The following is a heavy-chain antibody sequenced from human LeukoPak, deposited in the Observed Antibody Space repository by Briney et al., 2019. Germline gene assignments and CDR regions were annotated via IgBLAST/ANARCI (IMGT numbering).Heavy chain of an antibody. CDR3: ATAFKYGSGSYYFDY. Sequence: ASVTVSCKPSGYTFTGYYMHWVRQAPGQGLEWMGWINPNSGGTNYAQKFQGRVTMTRDTSISTAYMELSRLRSDDTAVYYCATAFKYGSGSYYFDYWGQGTLVTVSS. CDR1: GYTFTGYY. V-gene: IGHV1-2*02. J-gene: IGHJ4*02. CDR2: INPNSGGT. D-gene: IGHD3-10*01.